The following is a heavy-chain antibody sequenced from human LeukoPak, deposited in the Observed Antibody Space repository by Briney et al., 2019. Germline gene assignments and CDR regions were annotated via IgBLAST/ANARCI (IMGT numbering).Heavy chain of an antibody. CDR3: ASGGNSGSYNLL. CDR2: IYSSGTT. J-gene: IGHJ4*02. D-gene: IGHD3-10*01. CDR1: GGSISNYY. V-gene: IGHV4-4*07. Sequence: SETLSLTCTVSGGSISNYYWHWVRQPAGKGLEWIGHIYSSGTTNYNPSLKSRVTMSVDTSKNQFSLNLSSVTAADTAVYYCASGGNSGSYNLLWGQGTLVTASS.